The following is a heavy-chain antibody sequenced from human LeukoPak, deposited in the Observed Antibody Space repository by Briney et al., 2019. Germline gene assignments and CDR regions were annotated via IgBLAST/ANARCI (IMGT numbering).Heavy chain of an antibody. CDR3: TTLTMIAVHFDV. V-gene: IGHV3-15*04. D-gene: IGHD3-22*01. J-gene: IGHJ4*01. CDR1: GFSFSNAW. Sequence: GASLRLSCAVSGFSFSNAWMDWDRQAPGKGLEWVGRIVRIRDGGTTDYAAPVKGRFRTSRDDSIHTLYLQMNSLKTEDTAVYYCTTLTMIAVHFDVWGQGTLVTVSS. CDR2: IVRIRDGGTT.